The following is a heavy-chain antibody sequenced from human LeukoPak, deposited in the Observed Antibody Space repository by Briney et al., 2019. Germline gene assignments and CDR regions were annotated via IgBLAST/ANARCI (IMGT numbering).Heavy chain of an antibody. CDR1: GGTFSSYA. CDR2: INPSGGST. J-gene: IGHJ4*02. V-gene: IGHV1-46*01. CDR3: ARGSGWDSSGFPNY. D-gene: IGHD6-19*01. Sequence: ASVKVSCKASGGTFSSYAISWVRQAPGQGLEWMGIINPSGGSTSYAQKFQGRVTMTRDTSTSTVYMELSSLRSEDTAVYYCARGSGWDSSGFPNYWGQGTLVTVSS.